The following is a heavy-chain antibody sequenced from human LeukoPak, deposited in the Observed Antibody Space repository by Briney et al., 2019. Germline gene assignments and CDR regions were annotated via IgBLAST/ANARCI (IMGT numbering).Heavy chain of an antibody. CDR1: GFTFSSYG. CDR3: AKDLNAFGVVITFDH. J-gene: IGHJ4*02. Sequence: GGSLRLSCAASGFTFSSYGMHWVRQAPGKGLEWVAFIRYDGSNKYYADSVKGRFTISRDNSKNTLYLQMNSLRAEDTAVYYCAKDLNAFGVVITFDHWGQGTLVTVSS. CDR2: IRYDGSNK. V-gene: IGHV3-30*02. D-gene: IGHD3-3*01.